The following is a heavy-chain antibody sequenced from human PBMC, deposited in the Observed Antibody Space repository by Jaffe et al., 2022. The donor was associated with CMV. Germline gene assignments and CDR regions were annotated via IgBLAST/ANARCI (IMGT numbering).Heavy chain of an antibody. CDR2: IDPSDSYT. Sequence: EVQLVQSGAEVKKPGESLRISCKGSGYSFTSYWISWVRQMPGKGLEWMGRIDPSDSYTNYSPSFQGHVTISADKSISTAYLQWSSLKASDTAMYYCARGPDYGDYDYYYYYMDVWGKGTTVTVSS. D-gene: IGHD4-17*01. J-gene: IGHJ6*03. CDR1: GYSFTSYW. V-gene: IGHV5-10-1*03. CDR3: ARGPDYGDYDYYYYYMDV.